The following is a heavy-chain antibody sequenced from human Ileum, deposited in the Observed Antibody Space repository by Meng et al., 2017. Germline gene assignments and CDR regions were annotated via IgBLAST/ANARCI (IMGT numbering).Heavy chain of an antibody. D-gene: IGHD2-2*01. V-gene: IGHV3-43D*04. J-gene: IGHJ4*02. CDR1: GFTFDDYA. CDR2: SSWDGGST. Sequence: GASLMISCAASGFTFDDYAMHWVRQAPGKGLEWVSLSSWDGGSTYYADSVKCRFTISRDNSKNSLYLQMNSLRAEDTALYYCAKDRYCSYTSCYAGLNYLGQGTLVTVSS. CDR3: AKDRYCSYTSCYAGLNY.